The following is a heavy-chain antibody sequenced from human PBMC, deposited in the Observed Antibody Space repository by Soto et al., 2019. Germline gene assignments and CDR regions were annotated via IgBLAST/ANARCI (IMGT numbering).Heavy chain of an antibody. Sequence: SLRLSCIVSGFTFGDYAMSWVRQAPGKGLEWLGIIRGKTYSGTTEYAASVNGRFTISRDDYKSIAYLQMNSLKTEDTAVYYCTSQYFDHWGQGTQVTVSS. CDR2: IRGKTYSGTT. J-gene: IGHJ4*02. CDR3: TSQYFDH. V-gene: IGHV3-49*04. CDR1: GFTFGDYA.